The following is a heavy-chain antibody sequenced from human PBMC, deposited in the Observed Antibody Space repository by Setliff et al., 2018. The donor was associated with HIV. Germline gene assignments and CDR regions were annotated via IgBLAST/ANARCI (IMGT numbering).Heavy chain of an antibody. D-gene: IGHD3-22*01. CDR2: IIPMLGIT. CDR3: ASSDYYDSSPRN. J-gene: IGHJ4*02. CDR1: GGTFNTYA. Sequence: SVKVSCKASGGTFNTYALNWVRQAPGQGLEWMGGIIPMLGITNYAQRFQGRVTITADESTDTAYMELTSLRSEDTAVYYCASSDYYDSSPRNWGQGALVTVSS. V-gene: IGHV1-69*10.